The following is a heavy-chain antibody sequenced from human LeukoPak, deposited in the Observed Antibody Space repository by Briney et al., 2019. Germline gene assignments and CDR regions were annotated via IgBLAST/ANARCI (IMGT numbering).Heavy chain of an antibody. CDR2: IRYDGSNK. CDR1: GFTFSSYG. D-gene: IGHD3-10*01. Sequence: PGGSLRLSCAASGFTFSSYGMHWVRQAPGKGLEWVAFIRYDGSNKYYADSVKGRFTISRDNAKNSLYLQMNSLRAEDTAVYYCARAELLWFGEFDAFDIWGQGTMVTVSS. CDR3: ARAELLWFGEFDAFDI. J-gene: IGHJ3*02. V-gene: IGHV3-30*02.